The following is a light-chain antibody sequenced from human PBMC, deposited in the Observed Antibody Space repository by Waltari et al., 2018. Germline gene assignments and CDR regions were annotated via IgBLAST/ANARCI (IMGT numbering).Light chain of an antibody. J-gene: IGKJ1*01. Sequence: ITCRASQSISSWLAWYQQKPGKAPELLIYKASTLESGVSSRFSGSGSGTEFTLTITSLQPDDFATYYCQQYSGYWTFGQGTKVEIK. CDR3: QQYSGYWT. CDR1: QSISSW. V-gene: IGKV1-5*03. CDR2: KAS.